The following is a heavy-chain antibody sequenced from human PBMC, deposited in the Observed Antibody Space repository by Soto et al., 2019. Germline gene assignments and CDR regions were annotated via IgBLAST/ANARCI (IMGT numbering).Heavy chain of an antibody. CDR3: AKVPLLSSSWYSNFDY. Sequence: EVQLLESGGGLVQPGGSLRLSCAASGFTFSSYAMSWVRQAPGKGLEWVSAISGSGGSTYYADSVKGRFTISRDNSKNTLYLQMNSLRAEDTAVYYCAKVPLLSSSWYSNFDYWGQGTLVTVSS. V-gene: IGHV3-23*01. J-gene: IGHJ4*02. CDR2: ISGSGGST. CDR1: GFTFSSYA. D-gene: IGHD6-13*01.